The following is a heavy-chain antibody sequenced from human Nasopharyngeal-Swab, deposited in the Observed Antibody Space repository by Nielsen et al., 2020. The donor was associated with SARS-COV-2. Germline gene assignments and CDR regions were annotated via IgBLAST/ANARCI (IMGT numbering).Heavy chain of an antibody. Sequence: ESLKISCAASGFAFSSYSMNWVRQALGKGLEWIGYIYSTEITKYNPSLGSRVTMSGDTSKNQVYLKLKSLTAADTAVYYCARVGSGWTAAHYFDSWGQGSLVTVSS. J-gene: IGHJ4*02. V-gene: IGHV4-59*01. CDR2: IYSTEIT. CDR1: GFAFSSYS. CDR3: ARVGSGWTAAHYFDS. D-gene: IGHD3/OR15-3a*01.